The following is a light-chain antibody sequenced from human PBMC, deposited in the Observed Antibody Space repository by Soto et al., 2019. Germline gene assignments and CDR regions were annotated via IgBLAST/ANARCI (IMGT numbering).Light chain of an antibody. V-gene: IGKV1-5*03. J-gene: IGKJ1*01. CDR3: QQYHTSSRT. Sequence: IQITQSPATLSASIGDRVTITCRASQSVTSWLAWYQQKPGKAPKLLIYKASSLESGVPSRFSGSGSGTEFTLTISSLQPDDFATYYCQQYHTSSRTFGQGTKVDIK. CDR1: QSVTSW. CDR2: KAS.